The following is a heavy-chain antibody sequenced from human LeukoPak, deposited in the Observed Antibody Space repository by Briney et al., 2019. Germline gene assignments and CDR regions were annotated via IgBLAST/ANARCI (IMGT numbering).Heavy chain of an antibody. D-gene: IGHD5-12*01. CDR2: MYTSGTA. CDR3: AKEGGGYIDDDPYFDY. V-gene: IGHV4-4*07. CDR1: GASVSRYY. J-gene: IGHJ4*02. Sequence: PSETLSLTCTVSGASVSRYYWSWIRQPAGKGLEWIGRMYTSGTANYNPSLKSRVTMSVDRSKNQLFLTVTSVTAADTGLYYCAKEGGGYIDDDPYFDYWGQGTLVAVSS.